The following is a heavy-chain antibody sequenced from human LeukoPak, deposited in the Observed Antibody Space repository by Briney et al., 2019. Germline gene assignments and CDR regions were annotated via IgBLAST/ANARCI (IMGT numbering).Heavy chain of an antibody. J-gene: IGHJ4*02. CDR3: PRASIGRGVTRY. CDR2: IIPILGIA. Sequence: SVKVSCKASGRIFSTYAISWVRQAPGQGLEWMGRIIPILGIANYAQKFQGRVTVTADKSTSTAYMELSSLTSDDTAVYYCPRASIGRGVTRYWGQGTLVTVSS. CDR1: GRIFSTYA. D-gene: IGHD3-10*01. V-gene: IGHV1-69*04.